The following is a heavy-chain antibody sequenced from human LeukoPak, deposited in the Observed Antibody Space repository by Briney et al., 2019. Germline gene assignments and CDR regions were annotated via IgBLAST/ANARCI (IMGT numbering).Heavy chain of an antibody. CDR3: ATDSPGVRGVHDY. D-gene: IGHD3-10*01. V-gene: IGHV1-24*01. Sequence: ASVKVSCKVSGYTLTELSMHWVRQAPGKGLEWMGGFNPEDGETIYAQKFQGRVTMTEDTSTDTAYMELSSLRSEDTAVYYCATDSPGVRGVHDYWGQGTLVAVSS. CDR1: GYTLTELS. CDR2: FNPEDGET. J-gene: IGHJ4*02.